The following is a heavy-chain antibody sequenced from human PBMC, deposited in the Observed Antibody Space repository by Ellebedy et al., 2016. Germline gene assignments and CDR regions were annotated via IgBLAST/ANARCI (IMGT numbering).Heavy chain of an antibody. CDR1: GGSVVNYGAY. CDR2: IYYTGSS. Sequence: GSLRLXCIVSGGSVVNYGAYWSWIRQTPGRGLEWIGHIYYTGSSKLNPSLKSRVTMSVDTSKKQFSLKLNSVTAADTAVYYCARGLYFDSSGYHYWFDPWGQGTLVTVSS. J-gene: IGHJ5*02. CDR3: ARGLYFDSSGYHYWFDP. V-gene: IGHV4-61*08. D-gene: IGHD3-22*01.